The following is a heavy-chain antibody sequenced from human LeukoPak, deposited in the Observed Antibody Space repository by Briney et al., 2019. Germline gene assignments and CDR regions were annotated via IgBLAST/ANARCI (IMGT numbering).Heavy chain of an antibody. CDR2: ISSSSSTI. D-gene: IGHD4-11*01. Sequence: GGSLRLSCAASGFTFSSYSMNWVRQAPGKGLEWVSYISSSSSTIYYADSVKGRFTISRDNAKNSVYLQMNSLRAEDTAVYYCAREVTRIYYYYMDVWGKGTTVTVSS. CDR3: AREVTRIYYYYMDV. J-gene: IGHJ6*03. V-gene: IGHV3-48*01. CDR1: GFTFSSYS.